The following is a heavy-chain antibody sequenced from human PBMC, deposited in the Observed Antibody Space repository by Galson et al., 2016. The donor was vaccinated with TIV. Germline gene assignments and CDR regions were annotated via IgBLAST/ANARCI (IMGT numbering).Heavy chain of an antibody. CDR1: EFTVSNNY. D-gene: IGHD2-21*01. Sequence: LRLSCAASEFTVSNNYMNWVRQAPGKGLEWVSIIYDDGTTYYADSVKGRFTISRDNSRNTLYLQMHSLKADDSAVYYCARERRFCGDQCYLRYYYGMDVWGQGTTVTVSS. V-gene: IGHV3-66*02. CDR3: ARERRFCGDQCYLRYYYGMDV. J-gene: IGHJ6*02. CDR2: IYDDGTT.